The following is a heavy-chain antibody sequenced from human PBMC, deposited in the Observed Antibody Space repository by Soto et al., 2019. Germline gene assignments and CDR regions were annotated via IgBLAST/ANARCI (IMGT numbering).Heavy chain of an antibody. J-gene: IGHJ3*01. V-gene: IGHV3-23*01. CDR1: GFTFSTYA. Sequence: EVQLLESGGGLVQPGGSLRLSCAASGFTFSTYAMYWVRQAPGKGLEWVSAISSSADTTYYADSVKGRFTVSRDNSTNTLYLQMHSLRAEGTAIYFCAKKMSPGGGGAFDLWGQGTMVTVSS. CDR2: ISSSADTT. CDR3: AKKMSPGGGGAFDL. D-gene: IGHD3-16*01.